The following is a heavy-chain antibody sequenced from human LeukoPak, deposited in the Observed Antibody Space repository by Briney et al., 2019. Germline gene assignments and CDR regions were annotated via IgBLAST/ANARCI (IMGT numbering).Heavy chain of an antibody. D-gene: IGHD1-26*01. J-gene: IGHJ4*02. CDR2: IYSGGST. CDR1: EFSVGSNY. CDR3: AREIRSGIVGATPNFDY. V-gene: IGHV3-66*01. Sequence: PGGSLRLSCAASEFSVGSNYMTWVRQAPGKGLEWVSLIYSGGSTYYADSVKGRFTISRDNAKNSLYLQMNSLRAEDTAVYYCAREIRSGIVGATPNFDYWGQGTLVTVSS.